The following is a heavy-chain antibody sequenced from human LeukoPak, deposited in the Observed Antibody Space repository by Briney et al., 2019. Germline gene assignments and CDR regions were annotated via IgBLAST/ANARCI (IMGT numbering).Heavy chain of an antibody. D-gene: IGHD2-15*01. CDR2: IKQDGSEK. Sequence: GGSLRLSCVASGFPFSSHWMTWVRQAPGKGLEWVANIKQDGSEKCYVDSVKGRFTISRDNAKNSLYLQMNSLRAEDTAVYYCARDRWELLSNSYHYCGLDVWGQGTTVTVSS. J-gene: IGHJ6*02. V-gene: IGHV3-7*01. CDR1: GFPFSSHW. CDR3: ARDRWELLSNSYHYCGLDV.